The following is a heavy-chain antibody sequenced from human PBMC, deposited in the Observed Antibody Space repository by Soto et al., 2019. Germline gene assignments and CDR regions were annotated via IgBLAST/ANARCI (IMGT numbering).Heavy chain of an antibody. CDR1: GGSFSGYY. V-gene: IGHV4-34*01. CDR2: INHSGST. CDR3: ARGSPANYYYYGMDV. Sequence: ASETLSLTCAVYGGSFSGYYWSWIRQPPGKGLEWIGEINHSGSTNYNPSLKSRVTISVDTSKNQFSLKLSSVTAADTAVYYCARGSPANYYYYGMDVWGQGTTVTVSS. J-gene: IGHJ6*02.